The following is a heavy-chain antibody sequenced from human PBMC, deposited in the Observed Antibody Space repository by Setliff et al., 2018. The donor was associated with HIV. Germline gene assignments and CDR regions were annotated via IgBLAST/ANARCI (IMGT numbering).Heavy chain of an antibody. CDR2: INTDSGTP. CDR3: ARDSSEYYDILTGEYHNMDV. D-gene: IGHD3-9*01. CDR1: ADTFTNCL. J-gene: IGHJ6*03. V-gene: IGHV7-4-1*02. Sequence: ASVKVSCKASADTFTNCLINWVRQAPGQGLEWMGWINTDSGTPTYAQAFTGRFVFSLDTSVSTAYLEISGLKVEDSAVYYCARDSSEYYDILTGEYHNMDVWGKGTSVTVSS.